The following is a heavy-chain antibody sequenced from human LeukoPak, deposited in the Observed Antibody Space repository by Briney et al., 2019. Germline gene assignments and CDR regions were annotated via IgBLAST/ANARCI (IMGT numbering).Heavy chain of an antibody. CDR2: INSSGSTI. V-gene: IGHV3-48*04. J-gene: IGHJ4*02. CDR1: GIPFSCFS. D-gene: IGHD3-22*01. Sequence: GGALGLSFAAPGIPFSCFSLNWVRPAPGKGPEWVSSINSSGSTIYYADSVKGRFTISRDNARNSLYMQMNSLRAEETAVYYCARDNYDSSGPYYFDYWGQGTLVTVSS. CDR3: ARDNYDSSGPYYFDY.